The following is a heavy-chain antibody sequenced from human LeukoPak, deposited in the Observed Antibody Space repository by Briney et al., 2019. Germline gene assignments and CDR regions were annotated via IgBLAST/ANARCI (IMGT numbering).Heavy chain of an antibody. CDR3: AREGAVPGIDP. CDR1: GYSITSGFS. CDR2: ISHSEST. D-gene: IGHD3-16*01. J-gene: IGHJ5*02. Sequence: SETLSLTCAVFGYSITSGFSWGWIRQPPGKGLEWIGTISHSESTDYKSTLESRLTISMDTSKNQFSLRLTSVTAADTAVYYCAREGAVPGIDPWGQGTLVTVSS. V-gene: IGHV4-38-2*02.